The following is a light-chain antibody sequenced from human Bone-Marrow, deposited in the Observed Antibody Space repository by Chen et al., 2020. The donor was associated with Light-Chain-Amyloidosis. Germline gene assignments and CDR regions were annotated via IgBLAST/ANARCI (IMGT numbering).Light chain of an antibody. J-gene: IGLJ1*01. CDR3: SSYTITNTLV. CDR1: SSDVGGDNH. V-gene: IGLV2-14*01. CDR2: EVT. Sequence: QSALTQPASVSGSPVQPITISCTGTSSDVGGDNHVSWYQQHPDKASKLMIYEVTNRPSWVPDRFSGSKSDNTASLTISGLQTEDEADYFCSSYTITNTLVFGSGTRVTVL.